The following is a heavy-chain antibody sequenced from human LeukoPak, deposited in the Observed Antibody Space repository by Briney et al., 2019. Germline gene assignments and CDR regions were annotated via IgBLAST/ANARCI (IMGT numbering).Heavy chain of an antibody. V-gene: IGHV4-59*08. Sequence: SETLSLTCTVSVDSITSNFWSWIRQPPGKGLEWIGHLYNSGSTGYNPSLKSRDTISGDTSKNKFSLKLNSVTAADTAVYYYARAKPNWNPPDYWGQRTLVTVSS. J-gene: IGHJ4*02. CDR3: ARAKPNWNPPDY. CDR2: LYNSGST. D-gene: IGHD1-1*01. CDR1: VDSITSNF.